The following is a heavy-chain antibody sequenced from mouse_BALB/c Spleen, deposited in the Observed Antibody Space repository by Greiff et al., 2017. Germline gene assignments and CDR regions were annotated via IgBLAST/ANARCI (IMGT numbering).Heavy chain of an antibody. CDR2: IWSGGST. CDR1: GFSLTSYG. Sequence: QVQLKQSGPGLVQPSQSLSITCTVSGFSLTSYGVHWVRQSPGKGLEWLGVIWSGGSTDYNAAFISRLSISKDNSKSQVFFKMNSLQANDTAIYYCARKGYGNYYYAMDYWGQGTSVTVSS. CDR3: ARKGYGNYYYAMDY. J-gene: IGHJ4*01. V-gene: IGHV2-2*02. D-gene: IGHD2-10*02.